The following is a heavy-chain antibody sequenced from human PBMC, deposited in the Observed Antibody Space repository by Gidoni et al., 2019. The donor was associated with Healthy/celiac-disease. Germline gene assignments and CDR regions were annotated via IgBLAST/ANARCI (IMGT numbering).Heavy chain of an antibody. J-gene: IGHJ6*02. CDR3: ATYYAHGPIYYYYGMDV. V-gene: IGHV3-53*04. CDR1: GFTVSSNY. CDR2: IYSGGST. Sequence: EVQLVESGGGLVQPGGSLRLSCAASGFTVSSNYMSWVRQAPGKGLEWVSVIYSGGSTYYADSVKGRFTISRHNSKNTLYLQMNSLRAEDTAVYYCATYYAHGPIYYYYGMDVWGQGTTVTVSS. D-gene: IGHD1-26*01.